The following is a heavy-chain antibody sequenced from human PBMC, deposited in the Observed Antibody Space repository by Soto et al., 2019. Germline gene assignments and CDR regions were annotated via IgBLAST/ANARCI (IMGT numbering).Heavy chain of an antibody. CDR1: GIRFSNYA. Sequence: SVKVSCKVSGIRFSNYAISWVRQAPGHGLEWLGRIIPIFNSTKYAQSFQGRVTITADKSTSTASLELSSLRSDDTAVYYCAREGRGKKAGYNGLVSLGYWGQGTLVTVSS. V-gene: IGHV1-69*06. D-gene: IGHD2-2*02. J-gene: IGHJ4*02. CDR2: IIPIFNST. CDR3: AREGRGKKAGYNGLVSLGY.